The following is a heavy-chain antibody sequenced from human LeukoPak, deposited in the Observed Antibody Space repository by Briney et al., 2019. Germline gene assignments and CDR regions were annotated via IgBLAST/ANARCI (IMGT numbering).Heavy chain of an antibody. CDR2: ISAYNGNT. D-gene: IGHD3-10*01. V-gene: IGHV1-18*01. CDR3: ARDGYYYGSGSYYNVGY. J-gene: IGHJ4*02. Sequence: ASVKGSCKASGYTFTSYGISWVRQAPGQGLEWMGWISAYNGNTNYAQKLQGRVTRTTDTSTSTAYMVLRSLRSDDTAVYYCARDGYYYGSGSYYNVGYWGQETLVTVSS. CDR1: GYTFTSYG.